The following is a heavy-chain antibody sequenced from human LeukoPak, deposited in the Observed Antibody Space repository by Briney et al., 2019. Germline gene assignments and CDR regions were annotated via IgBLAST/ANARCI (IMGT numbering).Heavy chain of an antibody. CDR3: ARGPGVVTRGFDY. CDR2: IYYSGST. D-gene: IGHD3-3*01. CDR1: GGSISSGGYY. Sequence: SQTLSLTCTVSGGSISSGGYYWIWIRQHPGKGLEWIGYIYYSGSTYYNPSLKSRVTISVDTSKNQFSLKLSSVTAADTAVYYCARGPGVVTRGFDYWGQGTLVTVSS. V-gene: IGHV4-31*03. J-gene: IGHJ4*02.